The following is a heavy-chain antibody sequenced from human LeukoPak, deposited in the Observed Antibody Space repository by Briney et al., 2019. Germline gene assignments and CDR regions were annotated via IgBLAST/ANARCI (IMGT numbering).Heavy chain of an antibody. Sequence: ASVKVSCKASGYTFTGYYMHWVRQAPGQGLEWMGWISAYNGNTNYAQKLQGRVTMTTDTSTSTAYMELRSLRSDDTAVYYCARDGRVTNWFDPWGQGTLVTVSS. D-gene: IGHD3/OR15-3a*01. CDR2: ISAYNGNT. CDR3: ARDGRVTNWFDP. CDR1: GYTFTGYY. J-gene: IGHJ5*02. V-gene: IGHV1-18*04.